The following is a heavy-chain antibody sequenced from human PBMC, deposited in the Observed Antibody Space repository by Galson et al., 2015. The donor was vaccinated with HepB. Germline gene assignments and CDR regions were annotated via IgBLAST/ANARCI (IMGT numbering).Heavy chain of an antibody. CDR1: GFIFNNYG. CDR3: AIDEGGRKYDCFDP. Sequence: SVKVSCKASGFIFNNYGFSWVRQVPGQGLEWMGGISAYNGHSSYAQNFQVRVTLTTDPSTSTAYMELRGLRSEDTALYYCAIDEGGRKYDCFDPWGHGTQVTVSS. J-gene: IGHJ5*02. V-gene: IGHV1-18*01. D-gene: IGHD3-16*01. CDR2: ISAYNGHS.